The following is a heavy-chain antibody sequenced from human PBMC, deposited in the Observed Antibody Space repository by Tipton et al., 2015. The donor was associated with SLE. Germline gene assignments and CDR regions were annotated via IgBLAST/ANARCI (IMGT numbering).Heavy chain of an antibody. D-gene: IGHD4-11*01. CDR2: IYYSGST. CDR1: GGSVSSGSYY. J-gene: IGHJ6*03. CDR3: ARDGGGMTTAYNYYMDV. V-gene: IGHV4-39*07. Sequence: TLSLTCTVSGGSVSSGSYYWAWIRQPPGKGPEWIGTIYYSGSTYYNPSLKSRVTISVDTSKNQFSLKLSSVTAADTAVYYCARDGGGMTTAYNYYMDVWGRGTTVTVSS.